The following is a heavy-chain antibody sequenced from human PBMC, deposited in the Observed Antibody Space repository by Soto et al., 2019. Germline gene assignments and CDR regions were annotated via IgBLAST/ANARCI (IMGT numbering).Heavy chain of an antibody. V-gene: IGHV3-30-3*01. J-gene: IGHJ4*02. CDR3: AREGGSTVWTWYFDF. CDR2: ISYDGTYK. D-gene: IGHD6-13*01. CDR1: GFTFSHYA. Sequence: QVQLVEYGGCVVQPGRSLRLSCTVSGFTFSHYALHWVRQAPGKGLEWVAIISYDGTYKNYADSVKGRFTISRDDSKNTLYLQMNSLRREDTAIYYCAREGGSTVWTWYFDFWGQGTLVTVSS.